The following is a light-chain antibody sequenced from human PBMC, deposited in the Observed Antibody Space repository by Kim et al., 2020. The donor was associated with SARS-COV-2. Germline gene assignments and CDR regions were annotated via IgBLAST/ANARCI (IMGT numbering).Light chain of an antibody. V-gene: IGKV3-11*01. CDR1: RSVSSN. CDR2: DAS. Sequence: SFAPGERATLSCMSSRSVSSNLAWYQQKPGQAPRLLIYDASNRATGVPARFSGSGSGTDFTLTISSLEPEDFAIYYCQQRSTWRTFGQGTKVDIK. J-gene: IGKJ1*01. CDR3: QQRSTWRT.